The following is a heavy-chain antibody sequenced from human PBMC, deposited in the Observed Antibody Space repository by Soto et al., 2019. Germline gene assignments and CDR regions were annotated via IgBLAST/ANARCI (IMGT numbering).Heavy chain of an antibody. CDR1: CFTFSNFA. D-gene: IGHD6-13*01. V-gene: IGHV3-23*01. CDR3: TRDASRDSSARGWFDP. J-gene: IGHJ5*02. CDR2: ISGTDDYT. Sequence: VGSLRLSCAASCFTFSNFAMTWVRQAPGEGLEWVSSISGTDDYTYYADSVKGRFTISRDNAKNTLYLQMNSLRAEDTAVYYCTRDASRDSSARGWFDPWGPGTLVTVSS.